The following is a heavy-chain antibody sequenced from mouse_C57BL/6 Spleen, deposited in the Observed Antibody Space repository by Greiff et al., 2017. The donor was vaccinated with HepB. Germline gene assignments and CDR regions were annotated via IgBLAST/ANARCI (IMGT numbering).Heavy chain of an antibody. CDR1: GFTFNTYA. Sequence: EVHLVESGGGLVQPKGSLKLSCAASGFTFNTYAMHWVRQAPGKGLEWVARIRSKSSNYATYYADSVKDRFTISRDDSQSMLYLQMNNLKTEDTAMYYCVRAKGGYQYWYFDVWGTGTTVTVSS. J-gene: IGHJ1*03. CDR2: IRSKSSNYAT. CDR3: VRAKGGYQYWYFDV. D-gene: IGHD2-2*01. V-gene: IGHV10-3*01.